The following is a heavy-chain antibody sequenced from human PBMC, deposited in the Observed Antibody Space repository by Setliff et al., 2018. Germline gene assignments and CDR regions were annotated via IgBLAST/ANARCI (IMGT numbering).Heavy chain of an antibody. CDR2: VPSAGGSA. J-gene: IGHJ6*03. Sequence: PGESLKISCAGSGFAFRNYGMTWIRRVPGKGLEWVASVPSAGGSAYYSASVTGRFTISRESSKNTLHLQMNNLRPDDTAVYYCAKQGAGNVHYYHYYLDVWGTGTMVTVSS. CDR1: GFAFRNYG. D-gene: IGHD6-13*01. CDR3: AKQGAGNVHYYHYYLDV. V-gene: IGHV3-23*01.